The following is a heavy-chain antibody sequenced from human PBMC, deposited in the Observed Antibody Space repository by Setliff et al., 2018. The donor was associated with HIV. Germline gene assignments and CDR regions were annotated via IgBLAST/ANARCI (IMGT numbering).Heavy chain of an antibody. Sequence: SVQVPCPASGVTFNYSFITWVRQAPGQGLEWMGGVVPTIHEATYAQKFQGTVTITAEESATTVYMEMSGLTSEDTAIDYCARGADASGYFYREYFQHWGQGTLVTVSS. D-gene: IGHD3-22*01. CDR3: ARGADASGYFYREYFQH. V-gene: IGHV1-69*13. CDR1: GVTFNYSF. CDR2: VVPTIHEA. J-gene: IGHJ1*01.